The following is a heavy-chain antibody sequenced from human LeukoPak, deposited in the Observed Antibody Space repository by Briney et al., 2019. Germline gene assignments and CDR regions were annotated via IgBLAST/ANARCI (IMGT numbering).Heavy chain of an antibody. D-gene: IGHD4-23*01. CDR2: IYYSGST. CDR1: GGSISSGDYY. V-gene: IGHV4-30-4*01. Sequence: SETLSLTCTVSGGSISSGDYYWSWIRQPPGKGLEWIGYIYYSGSTYYNPSLKSRVTISVDTFKNQFSLKLSSVTAADTAVYYCARDLLNEGNHLDYWGQGTLVTVSS. J-gene: IGHJ4*02. CDR3: ARDLLNEGNHLDY.